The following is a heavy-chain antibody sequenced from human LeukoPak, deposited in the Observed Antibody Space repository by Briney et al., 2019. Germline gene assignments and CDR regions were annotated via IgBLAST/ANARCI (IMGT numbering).Heavy chain of an antibody. V-gene: IGHV3-23*01. Sequence: GGSLRLSCAASGFTFSSYAMSWVRQAPGKGLEWVSAISGSGSATYFADSVKGRFTISRDNSRNTLYLQMNSLRAEDSAVYYCAKHYDYVRGSFSSHGFDIWGQGTMVTVSS. D-gene: IGHD3-16*01. CDR3: AKHYDYVRGSFSSHGFDI. CDR1: GFTFSSYA. CDR2: ISGSGSAT. J-gene: IGHJ3*02.